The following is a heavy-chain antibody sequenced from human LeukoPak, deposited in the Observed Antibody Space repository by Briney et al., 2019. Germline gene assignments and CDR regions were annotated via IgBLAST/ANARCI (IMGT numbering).Heavy chain of an antibody. CDR1: GFTFSSYA. CDR3: ARMKPKPPGYYYYYGMDV. CDR2: ISYDGSNK. J-gene: IGHJ6*02. Sequence: GGSLRLSCAASGFTFSSYAMHWVRKAPGKGLEWVAVISYDGSNKYYADSVKGRFTISRDNSKNTLYLQMNSLRAEDTAVYYCARMKPKPPGYYYYYGMDVWGQGTTVTVSS. V-gene: IGHV3-30-3*01.